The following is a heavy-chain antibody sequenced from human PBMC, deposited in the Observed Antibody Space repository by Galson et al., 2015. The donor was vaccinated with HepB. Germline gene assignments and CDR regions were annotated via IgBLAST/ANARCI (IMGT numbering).Heavy chain of an antibody. CDR1: GFSLSTSGMC. V-gene: IGHV2-70*11. J-gene: IGHJ3*02. CDR3: ARTFQSRDGYNSDAFDI. Sequence: PALVKPTQTLTLTCTFSGFSLSTSGMCVSWIRQPPGKALEWLARIDWDDDKYYSTSLKTRLTISKDTSKNQVVLTMTNMDPVDTATYYCARTFQSRDGYNSDAFDIWGQGTMVTVSS. CDR2: IDWDDDK. D-gene: IGHD5-24*01.